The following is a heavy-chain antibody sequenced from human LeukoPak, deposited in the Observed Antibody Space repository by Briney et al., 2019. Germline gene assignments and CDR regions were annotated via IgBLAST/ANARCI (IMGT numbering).Heavy chain of an antibody. V-gene: IGHV3-23*01. J-gene: IGHJ4*02. D-gene: IGHD3-22*01. CDR2: ISGSGDNT. Sequence: GGSLRLSCAASGFTFSSYAMSWVRQAPGKGLEWVSGISGSGDNTYYADSVKGRFTISRDNSKNTLYVQVNSLGTEDTAAYYCAKGSYYGSSGSFYFDYWGQGTLVTVSS. CDR1: GFTFSSYA. CDR3: AKGSYYGSSGSFYFDY.